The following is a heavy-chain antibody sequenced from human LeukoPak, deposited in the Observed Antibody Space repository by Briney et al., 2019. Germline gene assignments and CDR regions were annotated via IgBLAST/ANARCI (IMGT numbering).Heavy chain of an antibody. V-gene: IGHV3-7*01. CDR1: GFTFSSYW. CDR2: INQDGSEK. D-gene: IGHD5-24*01. CDR3: ARDVATISNWFDP. Sequence: GGSLRLSCAAPGFTFSSYWMSWVRQAPGKGLEWVANINQDGSEKYSVDSVKGRFTISRDNAKNSLYLQTNSLRAEDTAVYYCARDVATISNWFDPWGQGTLVSVSS. J-gene: IGHJ5*02.